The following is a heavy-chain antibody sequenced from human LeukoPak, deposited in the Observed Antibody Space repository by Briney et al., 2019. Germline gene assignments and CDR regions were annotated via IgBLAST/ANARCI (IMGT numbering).Heavy chain of an antibody. D-gene: IGHD3-22*01. V-gene: IGHV1-8*01. CDR3: ARGLGTYDSSELTWPMISF. CDR1: GYTSTSYE. CDR2: MNPNSGDT. Sequence: GASVKVSCKASGYTSTSYEINWVRQATGQGLEWMGWMNPNSGDTAYAQKFQGRITMTRSTSISTAYMGLSGLRSEDTAVYYCARGLGTYDSSELTWPMISFWGQGTLVTVSS. J-gene: IGHJ4*02.